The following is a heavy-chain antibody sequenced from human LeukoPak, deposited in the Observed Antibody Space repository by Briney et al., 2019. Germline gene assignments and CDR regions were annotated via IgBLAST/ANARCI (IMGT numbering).Heavy chain of an antibody. J-gene: IGHJ6*04. CDR2: ISGSGGTT. Sequence: TGGSLRLSCAASGLTFSNYAMTWVRQAPGKGLEWVSDISGSGGTTYYADSVKGRFTISRDNSQNTLYLQMNSLRAEDTAVYYCAKEVGYNSGWYYGMDVWGKGTTVTVSS. CDR3: AKEVGYNSGWYYGMDV. D-gene: IGHD6-19*01. CDR1: GLTFSNYA. V-gene: IGHV3-23*01.